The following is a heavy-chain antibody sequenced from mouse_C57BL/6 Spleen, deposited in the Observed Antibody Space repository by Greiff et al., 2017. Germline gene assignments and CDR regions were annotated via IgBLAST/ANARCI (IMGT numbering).Heavy chain of an antibody. CDR3: ARKLRLRDYAMDY. D-gene: IGHD3-2*02. CDR2: ISDGGSYT. V-gene: IGHV5-4*03. J-gene: IGHJ4*01. Sequence: EVNVVESGGGLVKPGGSLKLSCAASGFTFSSYAMSWVRQTPEKRLEWVATISDGGSYTYYPDNVKGRFTISRDNAKNNLYLQMSHLKSEDTAMYYCARKLRLRDYAMDYWGQGTSVTVSS. CDR1: GFTFSSYA.